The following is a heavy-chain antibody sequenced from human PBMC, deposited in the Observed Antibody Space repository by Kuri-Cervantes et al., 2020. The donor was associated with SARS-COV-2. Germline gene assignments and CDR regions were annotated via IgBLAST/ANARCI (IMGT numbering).Heavy chain of an antibody. CDR2: INPSGGST. CDR1: GYTFTSYY. D-gene: IGHD4-11*01. J-gene: IGHJ4*02. Sequence: ASVKVSCKASGYTFTSYYMHWVRQAPGQGLEWMGIINPSGGSTSYAQKLQGRVTMTRDTSTSTVYMELRSLSSEDTAVYYCARGSAGGRYSNYVLDYWGQGTLVTVSS. CDR3: ARGSAGGRYSNYVLDY. V-gene: IGHV1-46*01.